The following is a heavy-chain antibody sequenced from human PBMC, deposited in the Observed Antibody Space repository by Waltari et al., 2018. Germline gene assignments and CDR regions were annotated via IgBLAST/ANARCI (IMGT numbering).Heavy chain of an antibody. CDR1: GGSISSPY. CDR3: ARRQQQLGAFDY. V-gene: IGHV4-59*11. Sequence: QVQLQESGPGLVKPSETLSLTCTVSGGSISSPYWSWIRQPPGKGLEWSGYIYYSGSTNYNPSLKSRVTISVDTSKNQFSLKLSSVTAADTAVYYCARRQQQLGAFDYWGQGTLVTVSS. J-gene: IGHJ4*02. D-gene: IGHD6-13*01. CDR2: IYYSGST.